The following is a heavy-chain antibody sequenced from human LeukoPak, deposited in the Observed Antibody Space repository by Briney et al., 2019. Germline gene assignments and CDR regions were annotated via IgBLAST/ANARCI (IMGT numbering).Heavy chain of an antibody. CDR1: GYTFTGYY. D-gene: IGHD1-26*01. V-gene: IGHV1-2*02. CDR3: ARGWETRAYTDY. CDR2: INPNSGGT. J-gene: IGHJ4*02. Sequence: ASVTVSCKASGYTFTGYYMHWVRQAPGQGLEWMGWINPNSGGTNYAQKFQGRVTMTRDTSISTAYMELSRLRSDDTAVYYCARGWETRAYTDYWGQGTLVTVSS.